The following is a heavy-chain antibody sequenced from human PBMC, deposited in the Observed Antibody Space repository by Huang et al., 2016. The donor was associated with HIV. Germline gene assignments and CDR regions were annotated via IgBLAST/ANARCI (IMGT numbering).Heavy chain of an antibody. CDR1: GFTFSTYN. D-gene: IGHD3-10*01. CDR3: ARFGSYYYGSGSYLDAFDI. CDR2: ITSSSGSI. V-gene: IGHV3-48*01. Sequence: EVQLMESGGGLVQPGGSLRLSCAASGFTFSTYNMNWVRQDPGKVLGWVSYITSSSGSIYYADSVKGRFTISRDNSKNSLYLQMNSLRAEDTAVYYCARFGSYYYGSGSYLDAFDIWGQGTMVTVSS. J-gene: IGHJ3*02.